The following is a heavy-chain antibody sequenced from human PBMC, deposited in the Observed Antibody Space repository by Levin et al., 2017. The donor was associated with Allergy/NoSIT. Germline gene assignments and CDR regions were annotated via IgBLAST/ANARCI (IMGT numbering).Heavy chain of an antibody. CDR1: RYIFSDYF. D-gene: IGHD3-22*01. J-gene: IGHJ4*02. Sequence: ASVKVSCKASRYIFSDYFIHWVRQAPGQGLEWMGWINPHSGDTKYAQEFQGRVTMTRDTSISTAYMELTRLTSDDTAVYYCARDRYNDDSVFGYWGQGTLVKVFS. CDR3: ARDRYNDDSVFGY. V-gene: IGHV1-2*02. CDR2: INPHSGDT.